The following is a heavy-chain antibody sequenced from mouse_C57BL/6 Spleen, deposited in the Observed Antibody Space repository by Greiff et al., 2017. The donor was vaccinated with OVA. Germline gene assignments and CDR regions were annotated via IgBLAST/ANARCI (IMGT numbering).Heavy chain of an antibody. J-gene: IGHJ1*03. V-gene: IGHV1-69*01. CDR1: GYTFTSYW. CDR3: ARGGLDV. Sequence: QVQLQQPGAELVMPGASVKLSCKASGYTFTSYWMHWVKQRPGQGLEWIGEIDPSDSYTNYNQKFKGKSTLTVDKSSSTAYMQLSSLTSEDSAVYYCARGGLDVWGTGTTVTVSS. CDR2: IDPSDSYT.